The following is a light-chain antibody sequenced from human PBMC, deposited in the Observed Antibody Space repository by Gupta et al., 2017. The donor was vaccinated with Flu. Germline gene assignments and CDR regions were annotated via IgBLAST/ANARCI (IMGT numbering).Light chain of an antibody. Sequence: SSELTQDPAVSVALGQTVRITCQGDSLRSSYASWYQQKPGQAPVLVIYAKNNRPSGSPDRFSGSSSGNTASLTITGAQAEEEADYYCNARDSSDNHQAVFGGGTKLTVL. CDR3: NARDSSDNHQAV. J-gene: IGLJ2*01. CDR2: AKN. CDR1: SLRSSY. V-gene: IGLV3-19*01.